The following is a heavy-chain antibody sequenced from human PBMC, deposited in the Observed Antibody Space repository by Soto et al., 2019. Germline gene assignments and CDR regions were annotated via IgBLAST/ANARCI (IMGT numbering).Heavy chain of an antibody. CDR3: ARERIAAPCTRMPAAAWFDP. CDR1: GYSFTSYG. Sequence: AKVSCKASGYSFTSYGSSSVRQAPGQGLEWMGWINGYNGNTNYAQKLQGRVTMTADTSTTTAYMELRSLRSDDTAVYYCARERIAAPCTRMPAAAWFDPWGQGTLVTVSS. CDR2: INGYNGNT. J-gene: IGHJ5*02. D-gene: IGHD6-13*01. V-gene: IGHV1-18*01.